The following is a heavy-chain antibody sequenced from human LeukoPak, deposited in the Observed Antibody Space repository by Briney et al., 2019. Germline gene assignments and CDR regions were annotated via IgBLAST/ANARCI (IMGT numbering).Heavy chain of an antibody. D-gene: IGHD3-22*01. J-gene: IGHJ4*02. CDR2: IYHSGST. CDR3: ARDYYDSTGYYSYFDY. CDR1: GYSISSGYY. Sequence: SETLSLTCTVSGYSISSGYYWGWIRQPPGKGLEWIGSIYHSGSTYYNPSLKSRVTISVDTSKKQFSLKLTSVTTADTAVYYCARDYYDSTGYYSYFDYWGQGTLVTVSS. V-gene: IGHV4-38-2*02.